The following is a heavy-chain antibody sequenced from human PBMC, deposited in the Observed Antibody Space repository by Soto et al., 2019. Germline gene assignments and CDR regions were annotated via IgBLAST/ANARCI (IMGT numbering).Heavy chain of an antibody. J-gene: IGHJ4*02. Sequence: QLQLQESGSGLVKPSQTLSLTCAVSGGSISSGGYSWSWIRQPPGKGLEWIGYIYHSGSTYYNPSLKSRVTISVERSKHQFSLKLSSVTAADTAVYYCVAGGGLPRYYWGQGTLVTVSS. D-gene: IGHD5-12*01. CDR2: IYHSGST. V-gene: IGHV4-30-2*01. CDR3: VAGGGLPRYY. CDR1: GGSISSGGYS.